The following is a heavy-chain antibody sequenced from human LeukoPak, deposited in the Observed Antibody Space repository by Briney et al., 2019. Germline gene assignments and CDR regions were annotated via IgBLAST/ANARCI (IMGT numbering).Heavy chain of an antibody. V-gene: IGHV3-74*01. D-gene: IGHD6-13*01. CDR3: ARDRGAAAVRAFDI. CDR2: INSDGSST. CDR1: GFTFSSNW. J-gene: IGHJ3*02. Sequence: GGSLRLSCATSGFTFSSNWMHWVRQTPGKGLVWVSRINSDGSSTSYADSVKGRFTISRDNAKNSLYLQMNSLRAEDTAVYYCARDRGAAAVRAFDIWGQGTMVTVSS.